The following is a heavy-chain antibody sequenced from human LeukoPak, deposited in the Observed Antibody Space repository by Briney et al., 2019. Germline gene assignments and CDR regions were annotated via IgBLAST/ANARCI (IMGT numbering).Heavy chain of an antibody. CDR3: ASGVDDFWSGYHPLDY. CDR2: IYTSGST. J-gene: IGHJ4*02. V-gene: IGHV4-61*02. Sequence: KTSETLSLTCSVSGGSISSGSYYWSWLRQPAGKGLEWIGRIYTSGSTNYNPSLKSRVTMSVDTSKNQFSLKLSSVTAADTAVYYCASGVDDFWSGYHPLDYWGQGTLVTVSS. D-gene: IGHD3-3*01. CDR1: GGSISSGSYY.